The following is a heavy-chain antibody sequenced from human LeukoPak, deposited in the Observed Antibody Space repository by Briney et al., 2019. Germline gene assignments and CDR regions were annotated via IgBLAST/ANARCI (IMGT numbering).Heavy chain of an antibody. CDR3: ARENFEY. J-gene: IGHJ4*02. D-gene: IGHD1-26*01. CDR2: ISGSGRDT. V-gene: IGHV3-23*01. Sequence: PGGSLRLSCSASGLTFSIYAMGWVRQAPGKGLQWVAGISGSGRDTYSAESVKGRFTISRDNVNNTVSLQMNSLRVEDTAVYFCARENFEYWAQGTLVTVSP. CDR1: GLTFSIYA.